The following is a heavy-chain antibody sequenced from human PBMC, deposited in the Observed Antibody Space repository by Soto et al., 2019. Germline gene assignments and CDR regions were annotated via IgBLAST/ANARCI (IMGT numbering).Heavy chain of an antibody. J-gene: IGHJ4*02. V-gene: IGHV3-74*01. D-gene: IGHD3-9*01. CDR2: IKSDGSST. CDR3: ARGQYDILTGFGYYFDY. Sequence: GSLRLSCAASGFTFSSYWMHWVRHVAEKGLVWVSRIKSDGSSTNYADSVKGRFTISRDNSKNTLYLQMNSLRAEDTAVYYCARGQYDILTGFGYYFDYWGQGTLVTVSS. CDR1: GFTFSSYW.